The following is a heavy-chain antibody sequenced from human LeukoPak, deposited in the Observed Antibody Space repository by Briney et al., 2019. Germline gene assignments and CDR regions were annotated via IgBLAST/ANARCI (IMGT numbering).Heavy chain of an antibody. Sequence: SETLSLTCTVSGGSISSSSYYWGWIRQPPGKGLEWIGSIYYSRSTYYNPSLKSRVTISVDTSKNQFSLKLSSVTAADTAVYYCAREGTVAGNWYFDLWGRGTLVTVSS. D-gene: IGHD6-19*01. CDR1: GGSISSSSYY. J-gene: IGHJ2*01. CDR3: AREGTVAGNWYFDL. V-gene: IGHV4-39*07. CDR2: IYYSRST.